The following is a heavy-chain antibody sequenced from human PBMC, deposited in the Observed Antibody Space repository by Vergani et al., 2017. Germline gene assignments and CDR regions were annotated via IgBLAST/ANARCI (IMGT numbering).Heavy chain of an antibody. D-gene: IGHD1-26*01. Sequence: EVQLLESGGGLVQPGGSLRLSCAASGFTFSSYAMSWVRQAPGKGLEWVSAISGSGGSTYYADSVKGRFTISRDNSKKTLYLQMNSLRAEDTAVYYCAKKGWWELLSAAFDYWGQGTLVTVSS. CDR2: ISGSGGST. J-gene: IGHJ4*02. V-gene: IGHV3-23*01. CDR3: AKKGWWELLSAAFDY. CDR1: GFTFSSYA.